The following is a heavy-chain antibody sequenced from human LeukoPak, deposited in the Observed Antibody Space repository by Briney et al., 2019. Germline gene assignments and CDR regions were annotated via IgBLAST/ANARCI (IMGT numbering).Heavy chain of an antibody. Sequence: SVKVSCKASGGTFSSYAISWVRQAPGQGLEWMGRIIPILGIANYAQKFQGRVTITADKSTSTAYMELSSLRSEDTAVYYCARRYGSGSGMDVWGQGTTVTVSS. CDR3: ARRYGSGSGMDV. CDR2: IIPILGIA. D-gene: IGHD6-19*01. J-gene: IGHJ6*02. V-gene: IGHV1-69*04. CDR1: GGTFSSYA.